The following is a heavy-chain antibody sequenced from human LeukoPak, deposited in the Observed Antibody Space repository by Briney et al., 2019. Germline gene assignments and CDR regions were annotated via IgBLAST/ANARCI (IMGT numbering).Heavy chain of an antibody. CDR2: ISSSGSTI. V-gene: IGHV3-48*03. D-gene: IGHD3-16*02. J-gene: IGHJ4*02. CDR1: GFTFSSYE. Sequence: GGSLRFSCAASGFTFSSYEMNWVRQAPGKGLEWVSYISSSGSTIYYADSVKGRFTISRDNAKNSLYLQMNSLRAEDTAVYYCARVAYDYVWGSYPLYFDYWGQGTLVTVSS. CDR3: ARVAYDYVWGSYPLYFDY.